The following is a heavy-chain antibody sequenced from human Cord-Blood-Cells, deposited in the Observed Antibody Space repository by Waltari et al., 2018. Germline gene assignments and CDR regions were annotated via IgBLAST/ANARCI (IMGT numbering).Heavy chain of an antibody. V-gene: IGHV1-69*06. CDR3: ARANGGYVEYYYYGMDV. Sequence: QVQLVQSGAEVKKPGSSVKVSCKASGGTFSSYAISWVRQAPGQGLEWMGGIIPIFGTANYAQKFQGRVTITADKSTSTAYMELSSLRSEDTAVYYSARANGGYVEYYYYGMDVWGQGTTVTVSS. J-gene: IGHJ6*02. D-gene: IGHD3-16*01. CDR2: IIPIFGTA. CDR1: GGTFSSYA.